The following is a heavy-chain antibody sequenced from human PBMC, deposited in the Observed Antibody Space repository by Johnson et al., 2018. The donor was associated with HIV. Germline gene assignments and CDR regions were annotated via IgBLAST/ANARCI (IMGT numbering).Heavy chain of an antibody. D-gene: IGHD3-22*01. CDR3: AKDGPLKYYDSSGYYLELGDAFDI. V-gene: IGHV3-30*18. CDR1: GLNFSDYG. Sequence: QVQVVESGGGVVQPGMFVTLSCAASGLNFSDYGMHWVRQAPGQGLEWVAVISYDGSNTYYADSVKGRFTISRDKSKNTLYLQMNSLRAEDTAVYYCAKDGPLKYYDSSGYYLELGDAFDIWGQGTMVTVSS. CDR2: ISYDGSNT. J-gene: IGHJ3*02.